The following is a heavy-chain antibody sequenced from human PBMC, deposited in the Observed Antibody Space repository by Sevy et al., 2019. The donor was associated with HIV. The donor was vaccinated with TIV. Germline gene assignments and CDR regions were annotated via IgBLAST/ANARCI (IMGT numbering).Heavy chain of an antibody. D-gene: IGHD6-19*01. CDR2: ISGSGDTT. V-gene: IGHV3-23*01. J-gene: IGHJ4*01. Sequence: GGSLRLSCSASRFAFSSHAMTWVRQAPGKGLEWVSYISGSGDTTYYADSVKGRFTISRDNSKNTLYLQMNSLRAEDTAVYYCANWAGSSDWLGPFDYWGHGTLVTVSS. CDR1: RFAFSSHA. CDR3: ANWAGSSDWLGPFDY.